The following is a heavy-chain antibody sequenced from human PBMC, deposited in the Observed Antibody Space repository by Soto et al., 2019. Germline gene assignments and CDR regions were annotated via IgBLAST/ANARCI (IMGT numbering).Heavy chain of an antibody. CDR3: AKPWAAAGTWGYNWFDP. J-gene: IGHJ5*02. Sequence: EVQLLESGGGLVQPGGSLRLFRAASGFTFSSYAMSWVRQAPGKGLEWVSAISGSGGSTYYADSVKGRFTISRDNSKNTLYLQMNSLRAEDTAVYYCAKPWAAAGTWGYNWFDPWGQGTLVTVSS. CDR1: GFTFSSYA. D-gene: IGHD6-13*01. V-gene: IGHV3-23*01. CDR2: ISGSGGST.